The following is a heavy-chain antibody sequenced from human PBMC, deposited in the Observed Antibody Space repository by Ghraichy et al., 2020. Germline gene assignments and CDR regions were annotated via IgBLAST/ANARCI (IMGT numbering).Heavy chain of an antibody. CDR3: ARVKWRGDPFPYYGMDI. Sequence: SQTLSLTCAVYNGSFSGYYWSWIRQSPGKGLEWIGEIDQSGDTYYAPSLRCRVTLSVDTSKSQFSLKVTSLTAADTAVYYCARVKWRGDPFPYYGMDIWGQGTAVTVSS. CDR2: IDQSGDT. CDR1: NGSFSGYY. D-gene: IGHD3-16*01. J-gene: IGHJ6*02. V-gene: IGHV4-34*01.